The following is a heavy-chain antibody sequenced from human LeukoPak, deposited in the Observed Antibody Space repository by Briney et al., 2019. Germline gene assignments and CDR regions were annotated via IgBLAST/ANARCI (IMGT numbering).Heavy chain of an antibody. V-gene: IGHV3-21*01. CDR2: ITTSSSNK. J-gene: IGHJ4*02. CDR3: AKDPPSRGTRYFDY. CDR1: GFPFSRYS. D-gene: IGHD3-16*01. Sequence: GGSLRLSCAASGFPFSRYSMNWVRQAPGEGPEWVSSITTSSSNKDYVDPVKGRFTVSRDNAKNSLYLQMDSLRVEDTAVYYCAKDPPSRGTRYFDYWGQGILVTVSS.